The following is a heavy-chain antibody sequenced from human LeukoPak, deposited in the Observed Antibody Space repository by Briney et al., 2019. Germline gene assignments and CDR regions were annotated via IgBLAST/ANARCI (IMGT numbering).Heavy chain of an antibody. CDR2: IYYSGST. CDR3: ARQVRDGSGSYHFDY. V-gene: IGHV4-39*07. Sequence: SETLSLTCTVSGGSISSTYYYWGWIRQPPGKGLEWIGSIYYSGSTYYNPSLKNRVTLSMDTSKNHYSLRLSSVTAADTAVYYCARQVRDGSGSYHFDYWGQGTLVTVSS. D-gene: IGHD3-10*01. J-gene: IGHJ4*02. CDR1: GGSISSTYYY.